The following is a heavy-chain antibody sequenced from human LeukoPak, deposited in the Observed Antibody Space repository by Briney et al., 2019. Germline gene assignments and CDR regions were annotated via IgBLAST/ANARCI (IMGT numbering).Heavy chain of an antibody. J-gene: IGHJ6*02. Sequence: ASVKVSCKASGYTFTGYDVNWVRQATGQGLEWMGWMNPNSGNTGYAQKFQGRVTMTRDNSISTAYMGLSNLGSEDTAVYYCAREKIGTTDMDVWGQGTTVTISS. D-gene: IGHD1-1*01. V-gene: IGHV1-8*01. CDR2: MNPNSGNT. CDR1: GYTFTGYD. CDR3: AREKIGTTDMDV.